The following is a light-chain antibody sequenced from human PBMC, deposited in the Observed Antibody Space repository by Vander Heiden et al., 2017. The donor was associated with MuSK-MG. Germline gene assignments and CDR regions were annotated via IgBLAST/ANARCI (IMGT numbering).Light chain of an antibody. CDR2: AAS. CDR1: QSISNY. Sequence: DIQMTQSPSSLSASVGDRVTITCRASQSISNYLNWYQQKAGKAPKLLIYAASTLRSGVPSRFSGSGSGTDFTLSISSLKPEDFATYYCQQSFTTPKTFGQGTKVEIK. J-gene: IGKJ1*01. V-gene: IGKV1-39*01. CDR3: QQSFTTPKT.